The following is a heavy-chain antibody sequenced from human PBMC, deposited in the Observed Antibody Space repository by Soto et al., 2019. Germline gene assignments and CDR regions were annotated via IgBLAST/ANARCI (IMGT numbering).Heavy chain of an antibody. CDR2: IYYSGST. Sequence: PSETLSLTCTVSGGSISSYYWSWIRQPPGKGLEWIGYIYYSGSTNYNPSLKSRVTISVDTPKNQFSLKLSSVTAADTAVYYCARGGDLTAYYYYGMDVWGQGTTVTVSS. D-gene: IGHD3-10*01. CDR1: GGSISSYY. V-gene: IGHV4-59*01. CDR3: ARGGDLTAYYYYGMDV. J-gene: IGHJ6*02.